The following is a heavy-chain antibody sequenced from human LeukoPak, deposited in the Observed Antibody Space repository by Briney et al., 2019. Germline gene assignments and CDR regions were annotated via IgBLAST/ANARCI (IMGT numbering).Heavy chain of an antibody. Sequence: GGSLRLSCAASGFTFSNAWMSWVRQAPGKGLEWVGRIKSKTDGGTTDYAAPVTGRFTISRDDSKNTLYLQMNSLKTEDSAVYYCTTLPKACSGGSCTYDYWGQGTLVTVSS. CDR3: TTLPKACSGGSCTYDY. CDR2: IKSKTDGGTT. V-gene: IGHV3-15*01. CDR1: GFTFSNAW. J-gene: IGHJ4*02. D-gene: IGHD2-15*01.